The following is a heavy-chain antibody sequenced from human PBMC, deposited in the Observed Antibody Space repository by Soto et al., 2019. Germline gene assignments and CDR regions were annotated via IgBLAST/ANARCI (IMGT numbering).Heavy chain of an antibody. CDR2: IGTAGDT. V-gene: IGHV3-13*01. Sequence: GSLRLSCAASGFTFSSYDMHWVRQATGKGLEWVSAIGTAGDTYYPGSVKGRFTISRENAKNSLYLQMNSLRAGDTAVYYCAREGGYDYMDVWGKGTTVTVPS. D-gene: IGHD2-15*01. CDR1: GFTFSSYD. CDR3: AREGGYDYMDV. J-gene: IGHJ6*03.